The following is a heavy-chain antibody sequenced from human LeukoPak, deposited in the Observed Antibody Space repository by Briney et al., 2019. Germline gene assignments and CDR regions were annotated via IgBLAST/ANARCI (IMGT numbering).Heavy chain of an antibody. CDR2: VSNGGSSSI. Sequence: GGSLSLSCAASGFTLSDYYMTWIRQAPGKGLEWVSYVSNGGSSSILYADSVKGRFTVFRDYAKNSLYLQMNSLRADDTGVYYCARDKSNKGHDCWGQGTLVTVSS. J-gene: IGHJ4*02. V-gene: IGHV3-11*01. CDR1: GFTLSDYY. CDR3: ARDKSNKGHDC.